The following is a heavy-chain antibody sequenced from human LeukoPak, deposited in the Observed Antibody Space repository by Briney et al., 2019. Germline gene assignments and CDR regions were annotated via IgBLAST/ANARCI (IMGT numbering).Heavy chain of an antibody. D-gene: IGHD2-2*01. V-gene: IGHV4-38-2*01. J-gene: IGHJ4*02. CDR2: IYHSGST. CDR3: ALLGYCSSTSCSPDY. Sequence: PSETLSLTCAVSGYSISSGYYWGWIRQPPGKGVEWIGSIYHSGSTYYNPSLKSRVTISVDTSKNQFSLKLSSVTAADTAVYYCALLGYCSSTSCSPDYWGQGTLVTFSS. CDR1: GYSISSGYY.